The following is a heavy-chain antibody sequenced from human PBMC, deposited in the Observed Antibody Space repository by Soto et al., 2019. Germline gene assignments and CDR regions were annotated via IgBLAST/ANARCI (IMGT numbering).Heavy chain of an antibody. CDR3: ANLHLDY. V-gene: IGHV3-23*01. Sequence: PGGSLRLSCEASGFTFSSFGMSWVRQAPGNGLEWVSTIDASGGRTSYAESVKGRFTVSRDNSKNTLYLQMNSLRAEDTAIYYCANLHLDYWGQGTQVTVSS. J-gene: IGHJ4*02. CDR1: GFTFSSFG. CDR2: IDASGGRT.